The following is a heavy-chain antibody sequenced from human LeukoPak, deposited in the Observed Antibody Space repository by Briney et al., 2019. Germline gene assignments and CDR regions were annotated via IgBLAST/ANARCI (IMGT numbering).Heavy chain of an antibody. CDR1: GVSISSSSYY. CDR2: IYYSGST. CDR3: ARHLRPPGYSSSWYDY. D-gene: IGHD6-13*01. J-gene: IGHJ4*02. V-gene: IGHV4-39*01. Sequence: SETLSLTCTVSGVSISSSSYYWGWIRQPPGKGLEWIVSIYYSGSTYYNPSLKSRVTISVDTSKNQFSLKLSSVTAADTAVDYCARHLRPPGYSSSWYDYWGQGTLVTVSS.